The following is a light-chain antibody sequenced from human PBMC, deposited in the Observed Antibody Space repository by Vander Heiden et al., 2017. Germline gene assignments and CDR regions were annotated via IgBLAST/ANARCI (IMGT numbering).Light chain of an antibody. CDR3: AAWDDSLNGVV. CDR2: SNN. V-gene: IGLV1-44*01. CDR1: SSNIGSNT. J-gene: IGLJ2*01. Sequence: QSVLTPPPSASGTPGQRVTISCSGSSSNIGSNTVNWYQQLPGTDPKLLIYSNNQRPSGVPDRFSGSKSGTSASLAISGLQSEDEADYYCAAWDDSLNGVVFGGGTKLTVL.